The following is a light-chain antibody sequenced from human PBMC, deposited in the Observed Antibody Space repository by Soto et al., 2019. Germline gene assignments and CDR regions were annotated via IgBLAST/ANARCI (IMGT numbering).Light chain of an antibody. V-gene: IGKV3D-15*01. J-gene: IGKJ5*01. CDR3: QQYSKWPPIT. CDR1: QSVGSN. CDR2: GAS. Sequence: EIVMTQSPATLSVSPGERATLSCRASQSVGSNLAWYQQKPGQAPRLLIYGASTRATGIPARFSGSGSGTEFTLSITSLQSEDFAIYYCQQYSKWPPITFGQGTRLEIK.